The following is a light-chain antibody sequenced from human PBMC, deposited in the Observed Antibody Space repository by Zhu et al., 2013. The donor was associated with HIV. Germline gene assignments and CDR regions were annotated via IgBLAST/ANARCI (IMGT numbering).Light chain of an antibody. Sequence: QSALTQPPSASGSPGQSVTISCTGTSSDVGGYNYVSWYQQHPGKAPKLMIYEVSKRPSGVPDRFSGSKSGNTASLTVSGLQAEDEAHYYCSSYAGSNNFVVFGGGTKLTVL. CDR1: SSDVGGYNY. V-gene: IGLV2-8*01. CDR2: EVS. J-gene: IGLJ2*01. CDR3: SSYAGSNNFVV.